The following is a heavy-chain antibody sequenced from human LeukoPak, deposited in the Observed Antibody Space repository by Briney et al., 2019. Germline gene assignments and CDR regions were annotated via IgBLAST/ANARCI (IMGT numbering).Heavy chain of an antibody. Sequence: PGGSLRLSCAASGFTFSSYGMHWVRQAPGKGLEWVAGIWYDGSNQFYADSVKGRFTISRENSQNTVYLHMNSLRGEDTAVYYCAKGSYSSSSGGTDYWGQGSLVTVSS. CDR2: IWYDGSNQ. J-gene: IGHJ4*02. V-gene: IGHV3-33*06. CDR1: GFTFSSYG. CDR3: AKGSYSSSSGGTDY. D-gene: IGHD6-6*01.